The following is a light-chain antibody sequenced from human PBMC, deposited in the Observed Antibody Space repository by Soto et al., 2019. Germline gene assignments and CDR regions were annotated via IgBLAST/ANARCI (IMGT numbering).Light chain of an antibody. Sequence: QSALTQPPSASGPPGQSVTISCTGTSSDVGGYKYVSWYQQHPGKAPKLMIYEVSKRPSGVPDRFSGSKSGNTASLTVSGLQAEDEADYYCSSYAGSKTLVFGGGTKLTVL. CDR1: SSDVGGYKY. CDR2: EVS. J-gene: IGLJ2*01. V-gene: IGLV2-8*01. CDR3: SSYAGSKTLV.